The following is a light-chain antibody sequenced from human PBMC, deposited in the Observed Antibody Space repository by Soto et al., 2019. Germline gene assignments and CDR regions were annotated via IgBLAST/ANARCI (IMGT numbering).Light chain of an antibody. J-gene: IGLJ1*01. CDR3: QSYDSSTLFV. V-gene: IGLV1-40*01. Sequence: QSVLTQPPSVSGAPGQRITISCTGSSSNIGAGYDVHWYQQLPGTAPKLLIYGNNNRPSGVPDRFSGSKSGTSASLAITGLQAEDEADYYCQSYDSSTLFVFGTGTKVTVL. CDR2: GNN. CDR1: SSNIGAGYD.